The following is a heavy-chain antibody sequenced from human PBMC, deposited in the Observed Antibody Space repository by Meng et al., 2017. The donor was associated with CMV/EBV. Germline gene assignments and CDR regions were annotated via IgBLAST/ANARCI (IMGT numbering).Heavy chain of an antibody. CDR3: ARETLTEWELHP. D-gene: IGHD1-26*01. Sequence: ISGDSVSSNSAAWNWIRQYPSRGLEWLGRTYYRSKWYNDYAVSVKSRITINPDTSKNQFSLQLNSVTPEDTAVYYCARETLTEWELHPWGQGTLVTVSS. V-gene: IGHV6-1*01. CDR2: TYYRSKWYN. CDR1: GDSVSSNSAA. J-gene: IGHJ5*02.